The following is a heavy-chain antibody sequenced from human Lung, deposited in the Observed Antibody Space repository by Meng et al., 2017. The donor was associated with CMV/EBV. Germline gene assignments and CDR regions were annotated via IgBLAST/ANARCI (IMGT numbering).Heavy chain of an antibody. CDR2: ISSGGTTI. CDR1: GFSFSSFE. CDR3: ARKFSSSGLY. J-gene: IGHJ4*02. D-gene: IGHD6-6*01. Sequence: GGSLRLXCEVSGFSFSSFEMNWVRQAPGKGLEWIAHISSGGTTINYADSVKGRFTISRDNANNSLFLQMNSLRVEDTAVYYCARKFSSSGLYWGQGTLVTVSS. V-gene: IGHV3-48*03.